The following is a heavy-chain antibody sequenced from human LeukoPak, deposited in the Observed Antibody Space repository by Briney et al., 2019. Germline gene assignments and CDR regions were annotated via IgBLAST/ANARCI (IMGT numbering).Heavy chain of an antibody. CDR1: GLTFNIYA. CDR3: ASRRLKQWELLKFDY. Sequence: PGGSLSLSCAPSGLTFNIYAMRWARQAPGKGLEWVSANSGSGGSTYYADSVKGRFTISRDNSKNTLYLQMNSLRAEDTAVYYCASRRLKQWELLKFDYWGQGTLVTVSS. J-gene: IGHJ4*02. V-gene: IGHV3-23*01. CDR2: NSGSGGST. D-gene: IGHD1-26*01.